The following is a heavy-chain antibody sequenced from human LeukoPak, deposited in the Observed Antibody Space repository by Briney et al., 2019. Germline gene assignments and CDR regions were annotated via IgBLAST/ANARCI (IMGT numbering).Heavy chain of an antibody. CDR1: GGSISSSGYY. CDR2: LYYSGST. V-gene: IGHV4-39*01. J-gene: IGHJ4*02. CDR3: ARLYSSNWYYFDY. Sequence: SETLSLTCTVSGGSISSSGYYWGWIRQSPGKGLEWVGSLYYSGSTHYNPTLKSRDTISVDTSKNQFSLNLSSVTAADTAVYYCARLYSSNWYYFDYWGQGTLVTVSS. D-gene: IGHD6-13*01.